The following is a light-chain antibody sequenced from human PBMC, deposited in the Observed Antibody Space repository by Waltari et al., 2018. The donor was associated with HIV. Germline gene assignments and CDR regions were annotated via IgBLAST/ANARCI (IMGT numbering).Light chain of an antibody. Sequence: QSALTQPASVSGSPGQSITISCTGTSSDIAGYKSVSWYQQHPGKAPKLMIYDVSNRPSGVSNRFSGSKSGNTASLTISGLQAEDEADYYCSSYTSSITLYVFGTGTKVTVL. J-gene: IGLJ1*01. CDR3: SSYTSSITLYV. V-gene: IGLV2-14*01. CDR1: SSDIAGYKS. CDR2: DVS.